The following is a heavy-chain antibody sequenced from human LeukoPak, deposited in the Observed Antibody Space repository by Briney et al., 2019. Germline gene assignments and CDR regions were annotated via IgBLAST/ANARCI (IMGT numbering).Heavy chain of an antibody. CDR1: AFTFSSYG. CDR2: IWDDGSNK. Sequence: GRCLRLSYAADAFTFSSYGMHWARQAPGNGLEWVAVIWDDGSNKYYADSVKGRFTISRDNSKNTLYLQINSLRAGGTAVYYCARDPARYRSSPKGYWGQGTLVTVSS. CDR3: ARDPARYRSSPKGY. V-gene: IGHV3-33*01. D-gene: IGHD6-13*01. J-gene: IGHJ4*02.